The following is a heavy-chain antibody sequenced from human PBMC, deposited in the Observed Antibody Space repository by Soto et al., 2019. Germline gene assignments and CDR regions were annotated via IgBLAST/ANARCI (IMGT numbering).Heavy chain of an antibody. V-gene: IGHV4-31*03. CDR3: ARETTDSPLDY. D-gene: IGHD3-22*01. CDR2: IYYIGST. Sequence: QVQLQESGPGLVKPSQTLSLTCTVSGGSVSSGGYYWSWVRQHPGKGLEWIGYIYYIGSTYYNPSLKSRVTISVDTSKNQFSLKMSSVTAADTAVYYCARETTDSPLDYWGQGTLVTVSS. J-gene: IGHJ4*02. CDR1: GGSVSSGGYY.